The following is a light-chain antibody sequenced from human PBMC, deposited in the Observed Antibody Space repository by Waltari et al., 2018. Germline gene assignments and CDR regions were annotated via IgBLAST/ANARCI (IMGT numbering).Light chain of an antibody. J-gene: IGKJ2*01. CDR2: AET. CDR3: QQSYSTPYT. V-gene: IGKV1-39*01. Sequence: DIQMTQSPSSLSASVGDRVTITCRASQSIASYLNWYQTKPGEAPKVLIFAETRLQRGVPSRFSGSGSGTEFTLTVTSLQPEDFATYYCQQSYSTPYTFGQGTNLDIK. CDR1: QSIASY.